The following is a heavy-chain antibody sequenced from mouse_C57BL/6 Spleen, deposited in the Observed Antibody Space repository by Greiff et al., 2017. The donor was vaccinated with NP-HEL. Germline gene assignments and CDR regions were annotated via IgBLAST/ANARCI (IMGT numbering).Heavy chain of an antibody. J-gene: IGHJ2*01. Sequence: EVKLVESGGGLVKPGGSLKLSCAASGFTFSSYAMSWVRQTPEKRLEWVATISDGGSYTYYPDNVKGRFTISRDNAKNNLYLQMSHLKSEDTAMYYCARDRPVGSFYYFDYWGQGTTLTVSS. CDR2: ISDGGSYT. V-gene: IGHV5-4*01. D-gene: IGHD1-1*01. CDR1: GFTFSSYA. CDR3: ARDRPVGSFYYFDY.